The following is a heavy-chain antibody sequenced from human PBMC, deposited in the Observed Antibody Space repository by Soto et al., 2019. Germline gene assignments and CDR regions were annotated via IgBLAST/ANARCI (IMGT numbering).Heavy chain of an antibody. Sequence: QVHLQESGPGLVKPSGTLSLTCAVSGGSVSSTTWWSWLRQPPGKGLEWIGEVYHAGYNNYNPSLQSRVTMSVDKSTNQCSLKLYSVTAADTAVYYCARVFTSSGFDIWGQGTLVTVSS. CDR1: GGSVSSTTW. CDR2: VYHAGYN. CDR3: ARVFTSSGFDI. V-gene: IGHV4-4*02. D-gene: IGHD3-22*01. J-gene: IGHJ4*02.